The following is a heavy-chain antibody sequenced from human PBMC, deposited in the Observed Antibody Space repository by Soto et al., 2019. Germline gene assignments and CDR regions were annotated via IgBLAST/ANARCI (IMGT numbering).Heavy chain of an antibody. D-gene: IGHD3-3*01. CDR1: GLTFSKFW. V-gene: IGHV3-74*01. CDR2: VMGDGTTT. J-gene: IGHJ4*01. Sequence: GGSLRLSCAVSGLTFSKFWMHWVHQAPGKGLVWVSYVMGDGTTTDYADSVKGRFTISRDNAKNTVFLQMNSLRAEDTAVYYCATLNSFGSDFWGHGTQVTVSS. CDR3: ATLNSFGSDF.